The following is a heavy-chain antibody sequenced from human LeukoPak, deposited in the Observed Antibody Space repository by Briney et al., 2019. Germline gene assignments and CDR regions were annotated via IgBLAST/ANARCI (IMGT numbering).Heavy chain of an antibody. V-gene: IGHV4-38-2*02. CDR3: ARVFGSWYYFDS. CDR2: IYHSGTT. J-gene: IGHJ4*02. CDR1: GYSISSGYY. D-gene: IGHD6-13*01. Sequence: SETLSLTCTVSGYSISSGYYWGWIRQPPGKGLEWIGSIYHSGTTYYNPSLKSRVTMSVDTSKNQFSLNLRSVTAADTAMYYCARVFGSWYYFDSWGQGTLVTVSS.